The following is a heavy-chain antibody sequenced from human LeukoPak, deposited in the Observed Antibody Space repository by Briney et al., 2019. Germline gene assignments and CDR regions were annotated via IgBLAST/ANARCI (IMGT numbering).Heavy chain of an antibody. CDR2: IYYSGST. CDR1: GGSISSSSYY. CDR3: ARDMARGRLRYFDWHKNWFDP. J-gene: IGHJ5*02. Sequence: SETLSPTCTVSGGSISSSSYYWGWIRQPPGKGLEWIGSIYYSGSTYYNPSLKSRVTISVDTSKNQFSLKLSSVTAADTAVYYCARDMARGRLRYFDWHKNWFDPWGQGTLVTVSS. V-gene: IGHV4-39*07. D-gene: IGHD3-9*01.